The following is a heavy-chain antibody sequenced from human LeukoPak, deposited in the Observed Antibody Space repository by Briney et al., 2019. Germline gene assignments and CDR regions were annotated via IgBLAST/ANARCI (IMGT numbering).Heavy chain of an antibody. Sequence: GGSLRHSCAASGFTFSSYAMSWVRQAPGKGLEWVSAISGSGGSTYYADYVKGRFTISRDNSKNTLYLQMNSLRAEDTAVYYCAKEVTMVRGVILDYWGQGTLVTVSS. D-gene: IGHD3-10*01. CDR3: AKEVTMVRGVILDY. J-gene: IGHJ4*02. CDR2: ISGSGGST. CDR1: GFTFSSYA. V-gene: IGHV3-23*01.